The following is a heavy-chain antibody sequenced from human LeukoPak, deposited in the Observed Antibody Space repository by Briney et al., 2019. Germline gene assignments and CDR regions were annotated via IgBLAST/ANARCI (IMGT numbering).Heavy chain of an antibody. CDR1: GASLSNFY. J-gene: IGHJ4*02. CDR2: INHSGST. Sequence: PESMSLTCTVAGASLSNFYRSWIRQPPGKGLEWVGEINHSGSTNNNPTFKTRVTISVDTSKSQFSLKLSSVTAAATAVYYCARDSGSYYGDYWGQGTLVTVSS. V-gene: IGHV4-34*01. CDR3: ARDSGSYYGDY. D-gene: IGHD1-26*01.